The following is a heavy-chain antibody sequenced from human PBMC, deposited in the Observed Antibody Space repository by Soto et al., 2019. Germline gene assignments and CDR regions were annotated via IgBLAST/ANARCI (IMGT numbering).Heavy chain of an antibody. CDR3: ASGRLVSRYYGLDV. CDR1: GGSMNDYY. Sequence: QVQLQESGPGLVKPSETLSLTCTVSGGSMNDYYWSWIRQPAGKGLEWIGRNFTSGNTNYNPSLRSRLTMSVDTSTNQVSLRLTSVTAADTAVYYCASGRLVSRYYGLDVWGQGTTVTVSS. V-gene: IGHV4-4*07. D-gene: IGHD6-6*01. CDR2: NFTSGNT. J-gene: IGHJ6*02.